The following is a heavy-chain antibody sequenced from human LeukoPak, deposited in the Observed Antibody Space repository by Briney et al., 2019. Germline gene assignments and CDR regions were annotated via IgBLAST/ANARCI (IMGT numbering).Heavy chain of an antibody. D-gene: IGHD3-3*01. J-gene: IGHJ4*02. CDR1: GFIFRDYW. V-gene: IGHV3-74*01. Sequence: GGSLRLSCAAPGFIFRDYWMLWVRQAPGKGLIWVSRIDRDGFPTIYADSVKGRFTVSRNNARNTLYLQMNNLRDDDSAVYYCAASRWSGALDFWGKGSLVSVSS. CDR3: AASRWSGALDF. CDR2: IDRDGFPT.